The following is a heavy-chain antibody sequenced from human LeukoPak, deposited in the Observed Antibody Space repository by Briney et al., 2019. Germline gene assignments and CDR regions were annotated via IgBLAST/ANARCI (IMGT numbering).Heavy chain of an antibody. V-gene: IGHV3-7*01. CDR1: GFTFSSYW. CDR2: IKQDGSEK. CDR3: ARDSEGGYDYDPFFDY. D-gene: IGHD5-12*01. Sequence: PGGSLRLSCAASGFTFSSYWMSWVRQAPGTGLEWVANIKQDGSEKYYVVSVKGRFTISRDNAKNSLYLQMNSLRAEDTAVYYCARDSEGGYDYDPFFDYWGQGTLVTVSS. J-gene: IGHJ4*02.